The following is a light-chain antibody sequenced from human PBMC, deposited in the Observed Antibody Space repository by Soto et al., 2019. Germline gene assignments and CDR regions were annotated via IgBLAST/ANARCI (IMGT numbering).Light chain of an antibody. CDR1: SSDVGKYDR. CDR2: EVI. CDR3: SSYMSTSRYV. V-gene: IGLV2-18*02. J-gene: IGLJ1*01. Sequence: QSALTQPPSVSGSPGQSVTTSCTGTSSDVGKYDRVSWYQQPPGTAPKLIIYEVINRPSGVPARFSGSKSGNTASLTISGLQAEDEADYYCSSYMSTSRYVFGAGTKVTVL.